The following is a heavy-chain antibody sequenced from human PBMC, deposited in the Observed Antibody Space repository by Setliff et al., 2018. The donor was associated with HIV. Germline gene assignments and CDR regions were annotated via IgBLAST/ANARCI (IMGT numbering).Heavy chain of an antibody. J-gene: IGHJ6*02. V-gene: IGHV1-2*02. Sequence: ASVKVSCKASGYTFTGYYMHWVRQAPGQGLEWMGWINPNSGGTNYAQKFQGRVTMTRDTSISTAYMELSRLRSDDTAVYYCAREGHCINGFCYSEMRSPRRDDYGIDVWGQGTTVTVSS. CDR3: AREGHCINGFCYSEMRSPRRDDYGIDV. CDR1: GYTFTGYY. CDR2: INPNSGGT. D-gene: IGHD2-8*01.